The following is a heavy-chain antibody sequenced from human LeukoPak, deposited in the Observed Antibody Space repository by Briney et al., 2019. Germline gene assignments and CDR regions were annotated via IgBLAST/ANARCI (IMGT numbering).Heavy chain of an antibody. Sequence: PGGSLRLSCAVSGFTFSSYWMSWVRQAPGKGLEWVANIKQDGSEKHYVDSVKGRFTISRDNAKNSLYLQMNSLRDEDTAVYYCGYSSGWIFDYWGQGTQVTVSS. CDR3: GYSSGWIFDY. J-gene: IGHJ4*02. CDR2: IKQDGSEK. D-gene: IGHD6-19*01. CDR1: GFTFSSYW. V-gene: IGHV3-7*01.